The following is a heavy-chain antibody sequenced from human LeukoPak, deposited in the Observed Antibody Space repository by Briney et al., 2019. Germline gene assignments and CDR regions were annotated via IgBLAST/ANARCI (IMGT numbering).Heavy chain of an antibody. J-gene: IGHJ4*02. CDR2: ISSSGSTI. D-gene: IGHD2-8*02. CDR3: ARDHNTEGTGY. CDR1: GFTFSSYA. V-gene: IGHV3-48*04. Sequence: GGSLRLSCAASGFTFSSYAMSWVRQAPGKGLEWVSYISSSGSTIYYADSVKGRFTISRDNAKNSLYLQMNSLRAEDTAVYYCARDHNTEGTGYWGQGTLVTVSS.